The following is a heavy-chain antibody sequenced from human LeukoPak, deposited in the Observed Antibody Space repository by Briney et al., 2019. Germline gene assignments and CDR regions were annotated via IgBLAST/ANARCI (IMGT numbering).Heavy chain of an antibody. J-gene: IGHJ3*02. CDR1: GFTFSSYA. CDR3: ARESVGRITMIVNLVRGAFDI. V-gene: IGHV3-30*04. D-gene: IGHD3-22*01. CDR2: ISYDGSNK. Sequence: PGGSLRLSCAASGFTFSSYAMHWVRQAPGKGLEWVAVISYDGSNKYYADSVKGRFTISRDNSKNTQYLQMNSLRAEDTAVYYCARESVGRITMIVNLVRGAFDIWGQGTMVTVSS.